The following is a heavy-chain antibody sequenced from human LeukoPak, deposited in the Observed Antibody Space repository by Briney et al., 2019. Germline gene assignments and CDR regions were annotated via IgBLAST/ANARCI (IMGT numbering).Heavy chain of an antibody. D-gene: IGHD5-24*01. J-gene: IGHJ4*02. CDR1: GGSISSSSYY. Sequence: PSETLSLTCTVSGGSISSSSYYWGWIRQPPGKGLEWIGSIYYSGSTYYNPSLKSRVTIPVDTSKNQFSLKLSSVTAADTAVYYCARDAGRDGYNFDYWGQGTLVTVSS. CDR2: IYYSGST. CDR3: ARDAGRDGYNFDY. V-gene: IGHV4-39*07.